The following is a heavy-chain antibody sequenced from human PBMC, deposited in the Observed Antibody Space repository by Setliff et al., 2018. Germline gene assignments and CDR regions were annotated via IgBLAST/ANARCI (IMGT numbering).Heavy chain of an antibody. V-gene: IGHV3-15*07. CDR1: GFTFSTAW. J-gene: IGHJ3*01. Sequence: GGSLRLSCAASGFTFSTAWMNWVRQAPGKGLEWVGRIKGKNDGLATDYAAPVEGRFTISRDDSKNTLYLQMNSLKTEDTAVYYCTTDPSPTFGGVIGAAFDFWGQGTMVTVSS. D-gene: IGHD3-16*01. CDR3: TTDPSPTFGGVIGAAFDF. CDR2: IKGKNDGLAT.